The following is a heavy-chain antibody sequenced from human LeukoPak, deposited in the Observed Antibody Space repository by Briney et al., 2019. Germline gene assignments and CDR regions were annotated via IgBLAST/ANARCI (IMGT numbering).Heavy chain of an antibody. D-gene: IGHD1-1*01. J-gene: IGHJ5*02. V-gene: IGHV4-38-2*02. Sequence: SETLSLTCTVSGYSISSGYYWGWIRPPPGKGLEWIGSIYHSGSTYYNPSLKSRVTISVDTSKNQFSLKLSSVTAADTAVYYCARVLERNWFDPWGQGTLVTVSS. CDR3: ARVLERNWFDP. CDR1: GYSISSGYY. CDR2: IYHSGST.